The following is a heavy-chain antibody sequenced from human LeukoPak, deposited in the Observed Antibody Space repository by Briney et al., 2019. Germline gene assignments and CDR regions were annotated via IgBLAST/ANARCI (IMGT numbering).Heavy chain of an antibody. CDR2: IYTSGST. J-gene: IGHJ4*02. V-gene: IGHV4-61*02. Sequence: SETLSLTCTVSGGSISSGSYYWSWIRQPAGKGLEWIGRIYTSGSTNYNPSLKSQVTISVDTSKNQFSLKLSSVTAADTAVYYCARERDSSGYYDYWGQGTLVTVSS. D-gene: IGHD3-22*01. CDR1: GGSISSGSYY. CDR3: ARERDSSGYYDY.